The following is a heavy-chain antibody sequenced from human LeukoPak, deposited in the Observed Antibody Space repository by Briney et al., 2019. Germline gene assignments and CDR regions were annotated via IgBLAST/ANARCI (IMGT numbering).Heavy chain of an antibody. D-gene: IGHD6-6*01. V-gene: IGHV3-30*07. J-gene: IGHJ4*02. Sequence: DSVKGRFTVSRDNSKNSLYLQMNSLRAEDTAVYYCARYSSSFSDNRFDYWGQGTLVTVSS. CDR3: ARYSSSFSDNRFDY.